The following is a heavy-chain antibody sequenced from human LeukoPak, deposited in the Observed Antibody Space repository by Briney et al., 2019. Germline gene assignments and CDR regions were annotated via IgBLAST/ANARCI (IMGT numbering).Heavy chain of an antibody. J-gene: IGHJ4*02. CDR1: GGTFSSYA. V-gene: IGHV1-69*13. D-gene: IGHD6-19*01. Sequence: ASVKVSCKASGGTFSSYAISWVRQAPGQGLEWMEGIIPIFGTANYAQKFQGRVTITADESTSTAYMELSSLRAEDTAVYYCAKPGYSSGGDAPAHVAYYFDYWGQGTLVTVSS. CDR3: AKPGYSSGGDAPAHVAYYFDY. CDR2: IIPIFGTA.